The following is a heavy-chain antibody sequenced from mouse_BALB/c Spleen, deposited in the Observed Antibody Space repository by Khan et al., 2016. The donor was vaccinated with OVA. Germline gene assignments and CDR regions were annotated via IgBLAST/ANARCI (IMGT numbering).Heavy chain of an antibody. J-gene: IGHJ3*01. CDR1: GFTFSTFG. CDR3: ARHAYYYNSEGFAY. V-gene: IGHV5-6*01. D-gene: IGHD1-1*01. Sequence: EVELVESGGDLVKPGGSLKLSCAASGFTFSTFGMSWVRQSPDRRLEWVATINTGGFYTYYSDIVKGRFTISRDNAKSTLYLQMSSLQSEDTPIYYGARHAYYYNSEGFAYWGQGTLVTVSA. CDR2: INTGGFYT.